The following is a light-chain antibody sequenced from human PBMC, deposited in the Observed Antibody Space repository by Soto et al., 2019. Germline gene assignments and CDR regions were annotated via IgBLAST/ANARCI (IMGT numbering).Light chain of an antibody. CDR1: SSDIGYYNF. CDR2: ELN. CDR3: SSYAGTDDFML. J-gene: IGLJ2*01. V-gene: IGLV2-8*01. Sequence: QSVLTQPPSASGSPGQSVTISCTGTSSDIGYYNFVSWYQQHPGKAPKLLIYELNKRPSGVPDRFSGSRSGNTASLTVSGLQAEDEADYYCSSYAGTDDFMLFGGGTKLTVL.